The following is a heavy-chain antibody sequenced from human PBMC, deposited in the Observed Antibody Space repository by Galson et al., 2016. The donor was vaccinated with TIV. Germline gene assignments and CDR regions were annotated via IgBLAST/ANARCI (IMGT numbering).Heavy chain of an antibody. V-gene: IGHV1-24*01. CDR2: FDPEASKT. Sequence: SVKVSCKASGYTFTGYYMHWVRQAPGKGLEWMGGFDPEASKTIYAQKFQGRVTMTEATFTDTAYMELNNLTSDDTAVYYCATGAWFPGLSLDSWGQGTLVTVSS. D-gene: IGHD3-22*01. CDR1: GYTFTGYY. CDR3: ATGAWFPGLSLDS. J-gene: IGHJ4*02.